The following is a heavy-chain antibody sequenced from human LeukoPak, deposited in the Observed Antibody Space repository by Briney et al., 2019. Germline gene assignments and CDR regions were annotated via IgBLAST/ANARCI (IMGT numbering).Heavy chain of an antibody. J-gene: IGHJ6*02. D-gene: IGHD6-13*01. Sequence: ASVKVSCKASGYTFTGYYMHWVRQAPGQGLEWMGWISAYNGNTNHAQKLQGRVTMTTDTSTSTAYMELRSLRSDDTAVYCCARAYGSSWGPLTLYYYYGMDVWGQGTTVTVSS. CDR1: GYTFTGYY. CDR3: ARAYGSSWGPLTLYYYYGMDV. V-gene: IGHV1-18*04. CDR2: ISAYNGNT.